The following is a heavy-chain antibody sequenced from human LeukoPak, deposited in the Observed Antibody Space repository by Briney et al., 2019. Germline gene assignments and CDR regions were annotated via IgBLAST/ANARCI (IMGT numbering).Heavy chain of an antibody. V-gene: IGHV3-48*01. D-gene: IGHD2-15*01. CDR2: ISSSGSTI. Sequence: GGSLRLSCAASGFTFSSYSMNWVRQAPGKGLEWGSYISSSGSTIYYADSVKGRVTISVDTSKNQFSLKLSSVTAADTGVYYCARGYCSDDICPVFPSWGQGTLVTVSS. CDR1: GFTFSSYS. CDR3: ARGYCSDDICPVFPS. J-gene: IGHJ5*02.